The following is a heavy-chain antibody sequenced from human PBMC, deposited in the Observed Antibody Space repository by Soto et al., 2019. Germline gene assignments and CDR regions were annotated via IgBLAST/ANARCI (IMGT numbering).Heavy chain of an antibody. CDR1: GYTFPSYG. Sequence: ASVKVSCKASGYTFPSYGISWVRQAPGQGLEWMGWISAYNGNTNYAQKLQGRVTMTTDTSTSTAYMELRSLRSDDTAVYYCARDRSVCSSTSCYEGYWGQGILVTVS. D-gene: IGHD2-2*01. V-gene: IGHV1-18*01. CDR3: ARDRSVCSSTSCYEGY. J-gene: IGHJ4*02. CDR2: ISAYNGNT.